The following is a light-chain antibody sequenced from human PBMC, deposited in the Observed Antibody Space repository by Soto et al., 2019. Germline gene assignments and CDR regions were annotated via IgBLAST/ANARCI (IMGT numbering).Light chain of an antibody. CDR2: DAY. CDR1: QSFRGL. CDR3: QQRHMWPIT. J-gene: IGKJ5*01. Sequence: EVVLTQSTVTLSLSPEERATLSCRASQSFRGLLAWYQQKPGQAPRLLIYDAYNRATGIPPRFSGSGSGTDFTLTISSLEPEDSAVYYCQQRHMWPITSGQGGRLAVK. V-gene: IGKV3-11*01.